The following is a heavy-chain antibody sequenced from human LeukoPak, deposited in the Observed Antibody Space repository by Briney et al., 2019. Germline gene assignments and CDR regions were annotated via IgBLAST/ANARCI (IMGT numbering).Heavy chain of an antibody. CDR3: ARTVDSSGFSSFQY. CDR2: IYYSGST. D-gene: IGHD3-22*01. CDR1: GGSISSSSYY. Sequence: SETLSLTCTVSGGSISSSSYYWSWIRQPPGKGLEWIGYIYYSGSTNYNPSLKSRVTISVDTSKNQFSLKLSSVTAADTAVYYCARTVDSSGFSSFQYWGQGTLVTVSS. J-gene: IGHJ1*01. V-gene: IGHV4-61*05.